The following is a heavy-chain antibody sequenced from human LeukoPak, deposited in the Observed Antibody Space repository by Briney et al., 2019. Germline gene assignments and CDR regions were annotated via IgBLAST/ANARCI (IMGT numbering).Heavy chain of an antibody. Sequence: SGGSLRLSCAASGFTFSSYSMNWVRQAPGKGLEWVSSITAISSYIYYADSVKGRFTISRDNAKNSLYLQMNSLRADDTAVYYCARDGGITLVRGVIMGDYYYYYMDVWGRGTTVTVSS. CDR3: ARDGGITLVRGVIMGDYYYYYMDV. D-gene: IGHD3-10*01. CDR1: GFTFSSYS. CDR2: ITAISSYI. J-gene: IGHJ6*03. V-gene: IGHV3-21*01.